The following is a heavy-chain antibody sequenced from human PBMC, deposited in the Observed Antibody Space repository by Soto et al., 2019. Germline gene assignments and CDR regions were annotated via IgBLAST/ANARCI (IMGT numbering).Heavy chain of an antibody. J-gene: IGHJ3*02. V-gene: IGHV3-7*01. CDR3: ATANTTYAFDM. CDR1: GLTFSISW. CDR2: INPAGNVQ. D-gene: IGHD1-1*01. Sequence: VQLVESGGGLVQPGESLRLSCTASGLTFSISWMTWVRQAPGEGLEWVSNINPAGNVQHYADSVKERFTISRDNAKNSLFLQMSGLRVEDTAGYYCATANTTYAFDMWGQGTMVTVSS.